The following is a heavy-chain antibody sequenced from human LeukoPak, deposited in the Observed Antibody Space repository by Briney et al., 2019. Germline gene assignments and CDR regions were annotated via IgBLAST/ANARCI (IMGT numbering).Heavy chain of an antibody. V-gene: IGHV3-23*01. Sequence: GGSLRLSCAASGFTFSTYAVNWVRQAPGKGLEWVSTISGSGDSTYYADSVKGRFTISRDNSKDTLYLQMSSVRVDDTAVYYCARGHYDILTGPDYWGQGTLVTVSS. J-gene: IGHJ4*02. CDR2: ISGSGDST. D-gene: IGHD3-9*01. CDR3: ARGHYDILTGPDY. CDR1: GFTFSTYA.